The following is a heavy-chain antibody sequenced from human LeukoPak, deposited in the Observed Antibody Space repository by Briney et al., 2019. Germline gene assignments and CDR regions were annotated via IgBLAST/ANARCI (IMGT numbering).Heavy chain of an antibody. CDR2: IFPADSDT. CDR3: ARRYYDKRAFDI. D-gene: IGHD3-22*01. V-gene: IGHV5-51*01. Sequence: GASLKISCQGSGYSFSSFYIGWVRQLPGKGLEWMGNIFPADSDTTYSPSFQGQVTMSADKSISTAYLQWSSLKASDTAMYYCARRYYDKRAFDIWGQGTMVTVSS. J-gene: IGHJ3*02. CDR1: GYSFSSFY.